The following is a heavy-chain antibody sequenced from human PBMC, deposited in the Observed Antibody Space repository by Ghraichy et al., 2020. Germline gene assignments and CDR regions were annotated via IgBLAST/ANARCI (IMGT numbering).Heavy chain of an antibody. Sequence: GGSLRLACAASEFIFSNYWMTWVRHLPGKGLEWVANIKQDGSEKYYVDSVKGRFTISRDNANSSLYLQMSGLRAEDTAVYYCARVYGGNTGYFDHWGQGTPVTVSS. J-gene: IGHJ4*03. CDR2: IKQDGSEK. D-gene: IGHD4-23*01. CDR3: ARVYGGNTGYFDH. V-gene: IGHV3-7*04. CDR1: EFIFSNYW.